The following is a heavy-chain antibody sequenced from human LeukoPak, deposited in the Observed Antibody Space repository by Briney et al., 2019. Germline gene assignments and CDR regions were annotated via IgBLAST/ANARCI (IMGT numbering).Heavy chain of an antibody. D-gene: IGHD3-9*01. J-gene: IGHJ4*02. Sequence: SETLPLTCAVYGGSFSGYHWSWIRQHPGKGLEWIGASNRSGSTNYNPSLKSRVTMSVDMSQTQFSLTLSSVTAEDTAVYFCTRGRGYDILTGYYNYWGQGTLVTVSS. CDR1: GGSFSGYH. V-gene: IGHV4-34*01. CDR2: SNRSGST. CDR3: TRGRGYDILTGYYNY.